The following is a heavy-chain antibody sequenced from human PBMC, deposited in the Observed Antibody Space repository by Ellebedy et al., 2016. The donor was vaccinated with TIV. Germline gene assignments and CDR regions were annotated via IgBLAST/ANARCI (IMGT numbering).Heavy chain of an antibody. V-gene: IGHV1-46*01. CDR3: ARDLFGGVTADY. D-gene: IGHD3-16*01. CDR1: GYTFTSYY. J-gene: IGHJ4*02. CDR2: INPSGGST. Sequence: ASVKVSXXASGYTFTSYYMHWVRQAPGQGLEWMGIINPSGGSTSYAQKFQVRVTLTRDTSTSTVYMELSSLRSEDTAVYYCARDLFGGVTADYWGQGTLVTVSS.